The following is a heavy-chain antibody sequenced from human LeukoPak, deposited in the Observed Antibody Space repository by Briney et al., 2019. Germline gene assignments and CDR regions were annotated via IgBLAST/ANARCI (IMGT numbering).Heavy chain of an antibody. D-gene: IGHD1-26*01. Sequence: KSSETLSLTCTVSGGSISSYYWSWIRQPPGRGLEWIGYIYYSGSTNYNPSLKSRVTISVDTSKNQFSLKLSSVTAADTAVYYCARAGGSYYVDYWGQGTLVTVSS. CDR1: GGSISSYY. CDR2: IYYSGST. CDR3: ARAGGSYYVDY. J-gene: IGHJ4*02. V-gene: IGHV4-59*01.